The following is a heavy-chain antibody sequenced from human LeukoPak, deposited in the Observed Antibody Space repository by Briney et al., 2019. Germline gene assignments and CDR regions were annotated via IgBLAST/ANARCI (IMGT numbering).Heavy chain of an antibody. V-gene: IGHV3-23*01. J-gene: IGHJ4*02. D-gene: IGHD3-10*01. CDR3: AKGLLWFGEFDY. CDR1: GFTFSSYA. Sequence: GGSLRLSCAASGFTFSSYAMSWVRQAPGKGLEWVSAISGSGGSTYYADSVKGRFAISRDNSENTLYLQMNSLRAEDTAVYYCAKGLLWFGEFDYWGQGTLVTVSS. CDR2: ISGSGGST.